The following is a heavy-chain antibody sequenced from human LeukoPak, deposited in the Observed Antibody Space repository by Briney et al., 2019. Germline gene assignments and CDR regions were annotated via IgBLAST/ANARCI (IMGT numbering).Heavy chain of an antibody. J-gene: IGHJ6*02. Sequence: SGGSLRLSCAASGFTFSNAWMSWVRQAPGKGLEWVGRIKSKTDGGTTDYAAPVKGRFTISRDDSKNTLYLQMNSLKTEDTAVYYCTTGMVATTRSLYYYYGMDVWGQRTTVTVSS. CDR2: IKSKTDGGTT. D-gene: IGHD5-12*01. CDR3: TTGMVATTRSLYYYYGMDV. V-gene: IGHV3-15*01. CDR1: GFTFSNAW.